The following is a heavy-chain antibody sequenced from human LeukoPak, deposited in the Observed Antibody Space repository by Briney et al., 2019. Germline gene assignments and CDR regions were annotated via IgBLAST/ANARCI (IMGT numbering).Heavy chain of an antibody. J-gene: IGHJ4*02. V-gene: IGHV1-69*04. CDR1: GGTFSSYA. Sequence: GASVKVSCKASGGTFSSYAITWVRQAPGQGLEWMGRIIPILGIATYAQNFQGRVTITADKSTSTAYMELSSLRSEDTAVYYCARDLPYGSSDRIPFDYWGQGTLVTVSS. CDR3: ARDLPYGSSDRIPFDY. CDR2: IIPILGIA. D-gene: IGHD1-26*01.